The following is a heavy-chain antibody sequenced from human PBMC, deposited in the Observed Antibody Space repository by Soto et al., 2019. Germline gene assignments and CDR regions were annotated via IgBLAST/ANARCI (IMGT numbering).Heavy chain of an antibody. Sequence: QEQLVESGGGVVQPGRSLRLSCAASGFTFSSYAMHWARQAPGKGLEWVAVISYDGSDKYHADSVKGRFTISRDNSKNTLNLQMNSLRADDTAVYYCAKALGELSPESYDYWGQGTLITVSS. D-gene: IGHD3-16*02. CDR3: AKALGELSPESYDY. J-gene: IGHJ4*02. CDR1: GFTFSSYA. CDR2: ISYDGSDK. V-gene: IGHV3-30*18.